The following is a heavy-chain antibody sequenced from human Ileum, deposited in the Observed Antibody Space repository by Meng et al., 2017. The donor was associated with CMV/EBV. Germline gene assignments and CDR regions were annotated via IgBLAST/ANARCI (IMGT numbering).Heavy chain of an antibody. D-gene: IGHD3-10*01. Sequence: QLQLRESGPRRLQPSETLSLTCTVTGGSLTSYYWTWIRQPAGKGLEWIGRIHPTGTTDDNPSLRSRVSMSLDKSKNQFSLKLTSVTAADTAVYYCARAAARGVPVDLWGQGTLVTVSS. V-gene: IGHV4-4*07. CDR1: GGSLTSYY. CDR3: ARAAARGVPVDL. J-gene: IGHJ5*02. CDR2: IHPTGTT.